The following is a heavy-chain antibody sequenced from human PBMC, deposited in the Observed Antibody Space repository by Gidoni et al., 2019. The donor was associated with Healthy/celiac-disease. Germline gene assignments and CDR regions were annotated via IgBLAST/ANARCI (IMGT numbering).Heavy chain of an antibody. CDR3: AKPLISGYYLLNYGMDV. V-gene: IGHV3-23*01. CDR2: ISGSGGST. D-gene: IGHD3-22*01. CDR1: GFTFSSYA. Sequence: EVQLLESGGGLVQPGGSLRLSCAASGFTFSSYAMSWVRQAPGKGLEWVSAISGSGGSTYYADSVKGRFTISRDKSKNTLYLQMNSLRAEDTAVYYCAKPLISGYYLLNYGMDVWGQGTTVTVSS. J-gene: IGHJ6*02.